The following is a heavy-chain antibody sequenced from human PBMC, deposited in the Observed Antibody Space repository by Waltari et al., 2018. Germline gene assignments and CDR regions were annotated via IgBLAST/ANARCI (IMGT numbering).Heavy chain of an antibody. CDR3: AREGTYYDSSLYYYMAG. V-gene: IGHV1-69*13. CDR2: ILPIFGTA. Sequence: VQLVQSGGGVKTPGSSVKVSCKASAGTFSSYAISWVRPDPGQGLEWMGRILPIFGTANYAQKFQGRVTITADKSTSTAYMELSILSSEDTAVYYCAREGTYYDSSLYYYMAGWGKGTTVTLPS. D-gene: IGHD3-22*01. J-gene: IGHJ6*03. CDR1: AGTFSSYA.